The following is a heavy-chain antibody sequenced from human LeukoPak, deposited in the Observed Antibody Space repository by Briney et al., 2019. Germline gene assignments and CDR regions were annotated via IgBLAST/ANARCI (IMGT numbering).Heavy chain of an antibody. D-gene: IGHD4-23*01. J-gene: IGHJ3*02. Sequence: PGGSLRLSCAASGFTFSDYYMSWIRQAPGKGLEWVSYISSSGSTIYYADSVKGRFTISRDNAKNSLYLQMNSLRAEDTAVYYCAAELYGGNSDCCNFEIWGRGTLVTVSS. CDR1: GFTFSDYY. V-gene: IGHV3-11*01. CDR2: ISSSGSTI. CDR3: AAELYGGNSDCCNFEI.